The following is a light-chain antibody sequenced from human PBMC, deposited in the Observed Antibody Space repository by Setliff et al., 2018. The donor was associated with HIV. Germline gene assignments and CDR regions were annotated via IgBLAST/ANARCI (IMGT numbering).Light chain of an antibody. CDR3: SAYAGRNNYV. V-gene: IGLV2-8*01. CDR2: EVN. Sequence: QSVLTQPPSASGSPGQSVTISCTGTSSDVVDYNFVSRYQHHPGKAPKLVIYEVNKRPSGVPDRFSGSKSDNTASLTVSGLQADDEADYYCSAYAGRNNYVFGSGTKVTVL. CDR1: SSDVVDYNF. J-gene: IGLJ1*01.